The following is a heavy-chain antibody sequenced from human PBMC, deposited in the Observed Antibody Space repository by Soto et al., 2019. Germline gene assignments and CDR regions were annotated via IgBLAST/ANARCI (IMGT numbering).Heavy chain of an antibody. Sequence: GTRRLSCVPAGCTLTSYSMTRFRQVPGKGLEWVSSISSTTNSIYYGDSMKGRFTISRDNDKNSLSLEINSLRAEDTAVYYCARESEDFTSNFDYWGQGTLVTAYS. CDR3: ARESEDFTSNFDY. CDR1: GCTLTSYS. CDR2: ISSTTNSI. J-gene: IGHJ4*02. V-gene: IGHV3-21*06.